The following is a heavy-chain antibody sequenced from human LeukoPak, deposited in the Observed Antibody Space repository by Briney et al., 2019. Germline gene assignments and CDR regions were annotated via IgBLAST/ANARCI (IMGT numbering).Heavy chain of an antibody. CDR1: GDSITNYY. Sequence: PSETLSLTCTVSGDSITNYYWSWIRQPAGKGLEWIGRINITGSTNYNPSLKSRVTISIDKSKNQFSLKLSSVTAVDTAIYYCARDEYCSSTSCYPYYMDVWGKGTTVTVSS. CDR2: INITGST. CDR3: ARDEYCSSTSCYPYYMDV. J-gene: IGHJ6*03. D-gene: IGHD2-2*01. V-gene: IGHV4-4*07.